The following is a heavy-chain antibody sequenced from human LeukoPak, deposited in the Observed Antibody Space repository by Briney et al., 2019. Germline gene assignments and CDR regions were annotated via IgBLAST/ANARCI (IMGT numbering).Heavy chain of an antibody. V-gene: IGHV3-30*18. CDR3: AKDLSHPGRANIAAAGLDY. CDR2: ISYDGSNK. CDR1: GFTFSSYG. Sequence: GGSLRLSCAASGFTFSSYGMHWVRQAPGKGLEWVAVISYDGSNKYYADSVKGRFTISRDNSKNTLYLQMNSLRAEATAVYYCAKDLSHPGRANIAAAGLDYWAREPWSPSPQ. J-gene: IGHJ4*02. D-gene: IGHD6-13*01.